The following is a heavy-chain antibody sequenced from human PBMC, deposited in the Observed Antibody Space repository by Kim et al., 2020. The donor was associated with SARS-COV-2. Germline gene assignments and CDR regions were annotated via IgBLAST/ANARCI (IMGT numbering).Heavy chain of an antibody. CDR3: AGLEQWPDVFFDY. J-gene: IGHJ4*02. D-gene: IGHD6-19*01. CDR2: IYYSGST. Sequence: SETLSLTCTVSGGSISSSSYYWGWIRQPPGKGLEWIGSIYYSGSTYYNPSLKSRATISVDTSKNQFSLKLSSVTAADTAVYYCAGLEQWPDVFFDYWGQGTLVTVSS. CDR1: GGSISSSSYY. V-gene: IGHV4-39*01.